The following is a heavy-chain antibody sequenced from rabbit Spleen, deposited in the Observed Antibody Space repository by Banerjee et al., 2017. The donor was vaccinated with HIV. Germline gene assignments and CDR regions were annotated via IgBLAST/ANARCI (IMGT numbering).Heavy chain of an antibody. V-gene: IGHV1S47*01. CDR2: IDPVFGST. D-gene: IGHD2-1*01. CDR3: VRDRANIGGDYGPYYFDL. J-gene: IGHJ4*01. CDR1: GFDFSGYG. Sequence: QQQLKETGGGLVQPGGSLTLSCKGSGFDFSGYGMSWVRQAPGKGQEWIGYIDPVFGSTYYASWVNGRFTISSHNAQNTLYLQLNSLTAADTATYFCVRDRANIGGDYGPYYFDLWGQGTLVTVS.